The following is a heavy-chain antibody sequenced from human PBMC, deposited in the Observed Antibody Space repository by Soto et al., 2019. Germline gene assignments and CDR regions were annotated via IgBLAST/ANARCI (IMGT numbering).Heavy chain of an antibody. CDR2: ISGSGGST. V-gene: IGHV3-23*01. CDR3: AKDRVAVAAESPYFDY. CDR1: GFTFSSYA. D-gene: IGHD6-19*01. Sequence: GGSLRLSCAASGFTFSSYAMSWVRQAPGKGLEWVSAISGSGGSTYYADSVKGRFTISRDNSKNTLYLQMNSLRAEDTAVYYCAKDRVAVAAESPYFDYWGQGTLVTVSS. J-gene: IGHJ4*02.